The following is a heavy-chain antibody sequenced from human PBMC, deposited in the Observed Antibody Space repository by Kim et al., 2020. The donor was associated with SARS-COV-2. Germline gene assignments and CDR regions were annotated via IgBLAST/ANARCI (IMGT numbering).Heavy chain of an antibody. Sequence: ASVKVSCKVSGYTLTELSMHWVRQAPGKGLEWMGGFDPEDGETIYAQKFQGRVTMTEDTSTDTAYMELSSLRSEDTAVYYCATDKTPYYYGSGSYSDWGQGTLVTVSS. CDR2: FDPEDGET. V-gene: IGHV1-24*01. D-gene: IGHD3-10*01. CDR1: GYTLTELS. J-gene: IGHJ4*02. CDR3: ATDKTPYYYGSGSYSD.